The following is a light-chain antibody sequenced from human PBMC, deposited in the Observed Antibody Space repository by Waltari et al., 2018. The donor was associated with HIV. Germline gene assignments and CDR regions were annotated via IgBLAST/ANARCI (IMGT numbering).Light chain of an antibody. CDR2: GVS. Sequence: QLTQSPSSLSASLGDKVTITCRASQNIKTILNWYQMRPGKAPRLLIYGVSGLPAGVPARFTGGGSGSDFTLTINNLQPEDFASYFCQQTYSVSITFGPGTRVEI. CDR3: QQTYSVSIT. V-gene: IGKV1-39*01. J-gene: IGKJ5*01. CDR1: QNIKTI.